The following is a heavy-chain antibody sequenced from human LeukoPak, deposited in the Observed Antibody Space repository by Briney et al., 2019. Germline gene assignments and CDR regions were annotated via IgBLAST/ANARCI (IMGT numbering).Heavy chain of an antibody. D-gene: IGHD4-11*01. V-gene: IGHV1-2*06. CDR3: VRDSSILSGDYYYYMDV. CDR2: INPNSGDT. Sequence: GASVKVSCKAFGYTFTAYYVHWVRQAPGQGLEWMGRINPNSGDTKYAQNFQGRVTMTRDTSITTAYMELSRLTSDDTAVYYCVRDSSILSGDYYYYMDVWAKGTTVTVSS. J-gene: IGHJ6*03. CDR1: GYTFTAYY.